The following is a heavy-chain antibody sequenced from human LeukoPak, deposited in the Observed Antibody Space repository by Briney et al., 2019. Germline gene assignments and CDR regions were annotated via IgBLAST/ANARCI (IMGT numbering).Heavy chain of an antibody. CDR1: GYTFTGYY. Sequence: ASVKVSCKASGYTFTGYYMHWVRQAPGQGLEWMGWINPNSGGTNYAQKFQGRVTMTRDTSISTAYMELSRLRSDDTAVYYCATTHSGSYSRWFDPWGQGTLVTVSS. CDR2: INPNSGGT. D-gene: IGHD1-26*01. J-gene: IGHJ5*02. CDR3: ATTHSGSYSRWFDP. V-gene: IGHV1-2*02.